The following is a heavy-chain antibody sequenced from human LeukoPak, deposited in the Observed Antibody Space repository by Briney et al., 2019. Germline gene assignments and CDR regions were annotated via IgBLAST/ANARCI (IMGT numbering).Heavy chain of an antibody. Sequence: ASVKVSCKASGYTFATYYIHWVRQAPGQGLEWMGIINPSGGSTTYAQKFQGRVTMTSDMSTSTVYMELSSLRSEDTAVFYCARESYGSGSDLGYWGQGTLVTVSS. CDR2: INPSGGST. V-gene: IGHV1-46*01. CDR3: ARESYGSGSDLGY. D-gene: IGHD3-10*01. CDR1: GYTFATYY. J-gene: IGHJ4*02.